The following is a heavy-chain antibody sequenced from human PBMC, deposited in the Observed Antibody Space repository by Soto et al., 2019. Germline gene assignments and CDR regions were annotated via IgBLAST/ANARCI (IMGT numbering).Heavy chain of an antibody. V-gene: IGHV1-8*01. Sequence: QVQLVQSGAEVKKPGASVKVSCKASGYTFTSYDINWVRQATGQGLEWMGWMNPNSGNTGYAQKFRGTVTRTRNTSRSTADMELSSLRAEDTAVYYCASGREDSRTFDPWGQGTLVTVSS. CDR3: ASGREDSRTFDP. D-gene: IGHD6-6*01. CDR2: MNPNSGNT. CDR1: GYTFTSYD. J-gene: IGHJ5*02.